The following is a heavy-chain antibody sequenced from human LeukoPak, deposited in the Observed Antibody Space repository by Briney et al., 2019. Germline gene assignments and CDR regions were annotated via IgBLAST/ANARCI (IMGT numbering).Heavy chain of an antibody. Sequence: GGSLRLSCAAYGFTFSSYWMSWVRQAPGKGLEWVANIKQDGSEKYYVDSVKGRFTISRDNAKNSLYLQMNSLRAEDTAVYYCARDLGYCSGGSCYADAFDIWGQGTMVTVSS. CDR1: GFTFSSYW. V-gene: IGHV3-7*01. CDR3: ARDLGYCSGGSCYADAFDI. D-gene: IGHD2-15*01. J-gene: IGHJ3*02. CDR2: IKQDGSEK.